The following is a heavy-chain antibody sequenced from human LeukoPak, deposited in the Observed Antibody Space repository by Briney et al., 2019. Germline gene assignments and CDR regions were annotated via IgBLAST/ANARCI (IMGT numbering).Heavy chain of an antibody. CDR2: IYTTGT. D-gene: IGHD1/OR15-1a*01. Sequence: SETLSLTCTISGGSFIGYYWSWTRQPAGKALEWIGRIYTTGTNYDPSLKSRVAMSVDTSKNKFSLKLSSETAADTAVYYCARGGGTTDGGFDCWGQGTLVTVPS. CDR3: ARGGGTTDGGFDC. CDR1: GGSFIGYY. J-gene: IGHJ4*02. V-gene: IGHV4-4*07.